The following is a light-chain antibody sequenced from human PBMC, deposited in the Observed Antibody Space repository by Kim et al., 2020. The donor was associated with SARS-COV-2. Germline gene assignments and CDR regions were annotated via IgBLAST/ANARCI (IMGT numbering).Light chain of an antibody. CDR2: AAS. CDR3: LQANSFPHT. J-gene: IGKJ4*01. V-gene: IGKV1-12*01. Sequence: ASAGSRVTSSCRASQGIGRWVAWFQQEPGNAPKLLIYAASCLQSGVPSRFSDSGSGSDFTLAISSLQPEDFATYYCLQANSFPHTFGGGTEVDI. CDR1: QGIGRW.